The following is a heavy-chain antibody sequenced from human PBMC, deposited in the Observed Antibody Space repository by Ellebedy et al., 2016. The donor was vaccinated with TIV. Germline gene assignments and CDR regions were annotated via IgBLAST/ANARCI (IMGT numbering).Heavy chain of an antibody. J-gene: IGHJ4*02. CDR2: IQTTGST. Sequence: SETLSLTCTVSGDSVSVDSINTYWTWIRQPAGKGLEWIGRIQTTGSTNYKSSLTSRVTMSLDTSKNQFSLKLNSVTAADTAVYYCARVRDNSWYYWGQGTLVTVSS. V-gene: IGHV4-4*07. CDR3: ARVRDNSWYY. D-gene: IGHD6-13*01. CDR1: GDSVSVDSINTY.